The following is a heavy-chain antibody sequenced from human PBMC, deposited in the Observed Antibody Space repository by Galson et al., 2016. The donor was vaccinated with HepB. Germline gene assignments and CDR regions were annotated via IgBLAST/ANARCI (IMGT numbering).Heavy chain of an antibody. V-gene: IGHV4-39*07. Sequence: LSLTCNISGGSISSSREYWGWIRQPPGKGLEWIGTIHYSGSIHFNPALKSRVTISVDMSKNQFSLKLRSVTAADTAIYYCARGTYDFWSTYPKLWFDPWGQGTRVTVSS. CDR1: GGSISSSREY. D-gene: IGHD3-3*01. J-gene: IGHJ5*02. CDR3: ARGTYDFWSTYPKLWFDP. CDR2: IHYSGSI.